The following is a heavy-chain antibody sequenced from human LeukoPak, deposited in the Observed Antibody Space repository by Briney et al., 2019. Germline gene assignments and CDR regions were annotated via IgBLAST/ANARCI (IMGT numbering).Heavy chain of an antibody. CDR2: ISSGSSAI. V-gene: IGHV3-21*01. D-gene: IGHD4-17*01. CDR3: ARGHTAVTRHFDF. Sequence: GGSLRLSCAASGFTFTTYSMTWVRQAPGKGLEWVSIISSGSSAIFSADALKGRFTISRDDAKNLLHLDMNSLRAEDTAVYYCARGHTAVTRHFDFWGQGTLVTVSS. CDR1: GFTFTTYS. J-gene: IGHJ4*02.